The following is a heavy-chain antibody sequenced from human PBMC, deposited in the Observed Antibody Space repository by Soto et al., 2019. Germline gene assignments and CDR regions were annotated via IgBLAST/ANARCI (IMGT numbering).Heavy chain of an antibody. CDR1: GFTFNIST. CDR3: ATVHSSSRSFDY. J-gene: IGHJ4*02. D-gene: IGHD6-6*01. Sequence: EVQLLESGGGLVQPGGSLRLSCAASGFTFNISTMTWVRQAPGKGLEWVSTTGFTGRTTYYADSVKGRFTGARDNSKNTVDLQKISLRADDTAVSYCATVHSSSRSFDYWGQGTLVTVSS. V-gene: IGHV3-23*01. CDR2: TGFTGRTT.